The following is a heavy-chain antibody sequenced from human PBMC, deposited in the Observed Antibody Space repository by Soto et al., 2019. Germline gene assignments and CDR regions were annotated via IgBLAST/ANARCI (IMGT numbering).Heavy chain of an antibody. J-gene: IGHJ4*02. CDR3: ARDDSGYDWSNGKFDY. CDR2: ISAYNGNT. CDR1: GYTFTSYG. D-gene: IGHD5-12*01. V-gene: IGHV1-18*01. Sequence: ASVKVSCKASGYTFTSYGISWVRQAPGQGLEWMGWISAYNGNTNYAQKLQGRVTMTTDTSTSTAYMELRSLRSDDTAVYYCARDDSGYDWSNGKFDYWGQGTLVTVSS.